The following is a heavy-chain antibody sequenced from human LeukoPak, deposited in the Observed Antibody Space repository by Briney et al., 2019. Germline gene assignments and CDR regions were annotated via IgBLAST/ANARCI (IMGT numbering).Heavy chain of an antibody. CDR2: INHSGST. CDR3: ARGGDFWSGYTPPYYYYYGMDV. CDR1: GGSFSGYY. J-gene: IGHJ6*02. D-gene: IGHD3-3*01. V-gene: IGHV4-34*01. Sequence: SENLSLTCAVYGGSFSGYYWSWIRQPPGKGLEWIGEINHSGSTNYNPSLKSRVTISVDTSKNQFSLKLSSVTAADTAVYYCARGGDFWSGYTPPYYYYYGMDVWGQGTTVTVSS.